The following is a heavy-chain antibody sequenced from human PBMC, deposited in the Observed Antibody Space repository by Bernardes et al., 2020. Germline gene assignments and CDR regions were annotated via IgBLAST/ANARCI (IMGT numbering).Heavy chain of an antibody. Sequence: ASVKVSCKASGYTFTSYDINWVRQATGQGLEWMGWMNPNSGNTGYAQKFQGRVTMTRNTSISTAYMELSSLRSEDTAVYYCARGSIVVVPAAPYYYYYYYMDVWGKGTTVTVSS. CDR3: ARGSIVVVPAAPYYYYYYYMDV. CDR1: GYTFTSYD. CDR2: MNPNSGNT. J-gene: IGHJ6*03. V-gene: IGHV1-8*01. D-gene: IGHD2-2*01.